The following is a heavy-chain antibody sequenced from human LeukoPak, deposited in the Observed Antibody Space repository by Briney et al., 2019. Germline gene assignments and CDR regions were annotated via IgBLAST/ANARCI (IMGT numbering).Heavy chain of an antibody. CDR1: GFTFSSYW. D-gene: IGHD2-8*01. V-gene: IGHV3-74*01. J-gene: IGHJ4*02. CDR2: ISSDGSST. CDR3: ASKWHFEC. Sequence: PGGSLGLSCAASGFTFSSYWMQWVRQAPGQGLVWVSRISSDGSSTNYADSVKGRFTISRDNAKNTLYLQMNNLRAEDTAVYYCASKWHFECWGQGTLVTVSS.